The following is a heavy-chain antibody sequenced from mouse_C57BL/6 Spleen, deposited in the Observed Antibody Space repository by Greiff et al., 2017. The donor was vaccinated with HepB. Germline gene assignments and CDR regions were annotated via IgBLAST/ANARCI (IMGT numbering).Heavy chain of an antibody. D-gene: IGHD3-2*02. V-gene: IGHV1-54*01. CDR3: ARWGDSSGYAAY. Sequence: QVQLQQSGAELVRPGTSVKVSCKASGYAFTNYLIEWVKQRPGQGLEWIGVINPGSGGTNYNEKFKGKATLTADKSSSTAYMQLSSLTSEDSAVYFCARWGDSSGYAAYWGQGTLVTVSA. J-gene: IGHJ3*01. CDR2: INPGSGGT. CDR1: GYAFTNYL.